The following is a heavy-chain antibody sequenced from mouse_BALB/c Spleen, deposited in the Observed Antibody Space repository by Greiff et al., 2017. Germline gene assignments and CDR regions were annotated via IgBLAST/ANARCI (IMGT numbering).Heavy chain of an antibody. V-gene: IGHV2-6-5*01. D-gene: IGHD1-1*01. CDR1: GFSLTDYG. CDR3: AKHGSSYPYYFDY. Sequence: VKLMESGPGLVAPSQSLSITCTVSGFSLTDYGVSWIRQPPGKGLEWLGVIWGGGSTYYNSALKSRLSISKDNSKSQVFLKMNSLQTDDTAMYYCAKHGSSYPYYFDYWGQGTTLTVSS. J-gene: IGHJ2*01. CDR2: IWGGGST.